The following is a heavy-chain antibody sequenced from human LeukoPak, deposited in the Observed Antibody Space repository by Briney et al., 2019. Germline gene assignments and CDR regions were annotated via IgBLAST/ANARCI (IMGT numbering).Heavy chain of an antibody. J-gene: IGHJ5*02. CDR1: GASISSGIYF. CDR3: ARALCINGICEWFDP. V-gene: IGHV4-61*02. D-gene: IGHD2-8*01. Sequence: SQTLSLXCTVSGASISSGIYFWSWLRQPAGKGLEWIGRVQTSGVTNYNPSLESRVTISIDTSKNQFSLTLRSVTAADTAVYYCARALCINGICEWFDPWGQGTLVTVSS. CDR2: VQTSGVT.